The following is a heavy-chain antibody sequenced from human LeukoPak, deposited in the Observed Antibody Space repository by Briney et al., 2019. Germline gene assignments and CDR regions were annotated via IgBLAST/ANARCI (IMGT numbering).Heavy chain of an antibody. V-gene: IGHV3-21*01. Sequence: GGSLRLSCAASEFTFTTSWMNWVRQAPGKGLEWVSSISSSSSYIYYADSVKGRFTISRDNAKNSLYLQMNSLRAEDTAVYYCARGWYYYDSSGHLDYWGQGTLVTVSS. CDR1: EFTFTTSW. CDR3: ARGWYYYDSSGHLDY. CDR2: ISSSSSYI. D-gene: IGHD3-22*01. J-gene: IGHJ4*02.